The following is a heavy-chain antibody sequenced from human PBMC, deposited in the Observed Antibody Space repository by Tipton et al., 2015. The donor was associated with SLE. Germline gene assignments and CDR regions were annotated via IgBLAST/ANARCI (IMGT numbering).Heavy chain of an antibody. CDR2: IYYSGST. J-gene: IGHJ2*01. CDR3: ATLAAAGDFDL. Sequence: TLSITCTASGGSIRSYYWSWIRQPPGKGLEWIGYIYYSGSTNYNPSLKSRVTISVDTSKNQFSLKLSSVTAADTAVYYCATLAAAGDFDLWGRGTLVTVSS. V-gene: IGHV4-59*01. D-gene: IGHD6-13*01. CDR1: GGSIRSYY.